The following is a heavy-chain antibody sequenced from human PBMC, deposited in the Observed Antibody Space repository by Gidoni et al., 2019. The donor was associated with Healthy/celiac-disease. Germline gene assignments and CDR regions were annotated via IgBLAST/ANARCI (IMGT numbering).Heavy chain of an antibody. CDR1: GFTFSSYG. CDR2: ISYDGSNK. J-gene: IGHJ4*02. V-gene: IGHV3-30*18. CDR3: AKTLYYDSSGYYFY. Sequence: QVQLVESGGGVVQPGRSLRLSCAASGFTFSSYGMHWVRQAPGKGLEWVAVISYDGSNKYYADSVKGRFTISRDNSKNTLYLQMNSLRAEDTAVYYCAKTLYYDSSGYYFYWGQGTLVTVSS. D-gene: IGHD3-22*01.